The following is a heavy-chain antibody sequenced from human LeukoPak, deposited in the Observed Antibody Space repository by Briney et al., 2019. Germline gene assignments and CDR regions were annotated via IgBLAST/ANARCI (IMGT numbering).Heavy chain of an antibody. V-gene: IGHV4-59*01. D-gene: IGHD2-15*01. CDR3: ARSRYCSGGSCWFDY. CDR2: IYYSGST. Sequence: PSETLSLTCTVSGVSITSDYWSWIRQPPGKGLEWIGYIYYSGSTNYNPSLKSRVTISVDTSKNQFSLRLSSVTAADTAVYYYARSRYCSGGSCWFDYWGQGTLVTVSS. CDR1: GVSITSDY. J-gene: IGHJ4*02.